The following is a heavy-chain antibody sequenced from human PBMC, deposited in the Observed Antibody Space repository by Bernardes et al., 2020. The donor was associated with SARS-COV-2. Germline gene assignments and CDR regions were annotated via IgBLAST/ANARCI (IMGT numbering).Heavy chain of an antibody. CDR2: IWYDGSNK. CDR3: ARDLIGFGEPFDY. J-gene: IGHJ4*02. CDR1: GFTFSSCG. V-gene: IGHV3-33*01. D-gene: IGHD3-10*01. Sequence: GGSLRLSCAASGFTFSSCGMHWVRQGPGKGLEWVAVIWYDGSNKYYADSVKGRFTISRDNSKNTLYLQMNSLRAEDTAVYYCARDLIGFGEPFDYWGQGTLVTVSS.